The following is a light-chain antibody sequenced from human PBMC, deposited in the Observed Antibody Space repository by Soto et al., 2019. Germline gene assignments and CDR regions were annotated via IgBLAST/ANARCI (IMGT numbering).Light chain of an antibody. CDR1: SSDVGGFNY. J-gene: IGLJ1*01. Sequence: QSVLTQPPSASGSPGQSVTISCSGTSSDVGGFNYVSWYQQHPGRAPKVLIYEVNKRPSGVPDRFSGSKSGSTASLTVSGLQAEDEAEYYCSSYAVTNMVVFGTGTKLTVL. V-gene: IGLV2-8*01. CDR2: EVN. CDR3: SSYAVTNMVV.